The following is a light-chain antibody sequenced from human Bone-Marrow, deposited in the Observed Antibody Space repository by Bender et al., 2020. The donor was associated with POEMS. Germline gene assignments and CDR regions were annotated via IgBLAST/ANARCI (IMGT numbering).Light chain of an antibody. V-gene: IGLV1-44*01. CDR1: SSNIGAHA. Sequence: QSVLTQPPSASGTPGQRVTISCSGGSSNIGAHAVNWYQHLPGTAPKPLIYSNHRRPSEVPDRFSGSRSGTSASLAISGLQSEDEADYYCAVWDDSLNGWVFGGGTKLTVL. CDR2: SNH. CDR3: AVWDDSLNGWV. J-gene: IGLJ3*02.